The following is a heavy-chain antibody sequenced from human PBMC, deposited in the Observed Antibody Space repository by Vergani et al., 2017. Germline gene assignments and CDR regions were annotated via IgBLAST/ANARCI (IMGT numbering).Heavy chain of an antibody. CDR2: IYYSGST. D-gene: IGHD6-13*01. J-gene: IGHJ5*02. Sequence: QVQLQESVPGLVKPSETLSLTCTVSGGSISSYYWSWIRQPPGKGLEWIGYIYYSGSTNYNPSLKSRVTISVDTSKNQFSLKLSSVTAADTAVYYCARERIAAAVNWFDPWGQGTLVTVSS. V-gene: IGHV4-59*01. CDR3: ARERIAAAVNWFDP. CDR1: GGSISSYY.